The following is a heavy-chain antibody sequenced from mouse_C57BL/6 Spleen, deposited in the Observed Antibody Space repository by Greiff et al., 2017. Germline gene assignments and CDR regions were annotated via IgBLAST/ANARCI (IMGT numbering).Heavy chain of an antibody. J-gene: IGHJ4*01. CDR1: GFNIKDDY. CDR2: IDPENGDT. V-gene: IGHV14-4*01. CDR3: TTWPGGAMDY. Sequence: EVKLVESGAELVRPGASVKLSCTASGFNIKDDYMHWVKQRPEQGLEWIGWIDPENGDTEYASKFQGKANITADTSSNTAYLQLSSLTSEDTAVYYCTTWPGGAMDYWGQGTSVTVSS.